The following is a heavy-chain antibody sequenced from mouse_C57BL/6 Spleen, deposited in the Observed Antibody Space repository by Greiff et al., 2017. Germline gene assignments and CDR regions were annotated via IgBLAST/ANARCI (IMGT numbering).Heavy chain of an antibody. D-gene: IGHD3-2*02. CDR1: GYAFSSSW. V-gene: IGHV1-82*01. Sequence: VQLKESGPELVKPGASVKISCKASGYAFSSSWMNWVKQRPGKGLEWIGRIYPGDGDTNYNGKFKGKATLTADKSSSTAYMQLSSLTSEDSAVYFCARAQTAQVFAYWGQGTLVTVSA. J-gene: IGHJ3*01. CDR3: ARAQTAQVFAY. CDR2: IYPGDGDT.